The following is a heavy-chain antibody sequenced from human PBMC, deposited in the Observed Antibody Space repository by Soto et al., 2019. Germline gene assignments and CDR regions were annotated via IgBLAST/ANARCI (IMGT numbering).Heavy chain of an antibody. CDR1: GYTFTSYG. CDR3: ARTTYCSGGSCYSAFDI. V-gene: IGHV1-18*01. J-gene: IGHJ3*02. Sequence: ASVKVSCKASGYTFTSYGISWVRQAPGQGLEWMGWISAYNGNTNYAQKLQGRVTMTTDTSTSTAYMELRSLGSDDTAVYYCARTTYCSGGSCYSAFDIWGQGTMVTVSS. D-gene: IGHD2-15*01. CDR2: ISAYNGNT.